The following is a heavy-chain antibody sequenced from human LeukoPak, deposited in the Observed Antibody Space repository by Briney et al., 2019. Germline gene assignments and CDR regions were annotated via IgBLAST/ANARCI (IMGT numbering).Heavy chain of an antibody. V-gene: IGHV4-4*07. CDR3: ARAVHCSGGSCYFDY. CDR1: GGSISSYS. J-gene: IGHJ4*02. CDR2: IYTSGST. Sequence: PSQTLSLTCTVSGGSISSYSWSWIRQPAGKGLEWIGRIYTSGSTKYNPSLTSRVTMSVDTSKNQFSLKLRSVTAVDTAVYYCARAVHCSGGSCYFDYWGQGTLVTVSS. D-gene: IGHD2-15*01.